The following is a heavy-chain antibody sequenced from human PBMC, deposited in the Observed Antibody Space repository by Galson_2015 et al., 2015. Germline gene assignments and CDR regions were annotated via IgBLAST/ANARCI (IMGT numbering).Heavy chain of an antibody. J-gene: IGHJ4*02. CDR2: IYPGDSDT. D-gene: IGHD3-22*01. Sequence: QSGAEVKKPGESLKISCKGSGYSFTSYWIGWVRQMPGKGLEWMGIIYPGDSDTRYSPSFQGQVTISADKSISTAYLQWSSLKASDTAMYYCARHLDYDSSGYYYFMSLGVDYWGQGTLVTVSS. V-gene: IGHV5-51*01. CDR3: ARHLDYDSSGYYYFMSLGVDY. CDR1: GYSFTSYW.